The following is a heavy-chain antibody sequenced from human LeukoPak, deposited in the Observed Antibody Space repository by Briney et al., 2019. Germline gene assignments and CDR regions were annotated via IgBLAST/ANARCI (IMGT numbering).Heavy chain of an antibody. J-gene: IGHJ4*02. V-gene: IGHV3-53*01. CDR3: ARGNYGDFDY. CDR1: GFTVSSNY. CDR2: IYAGGST. D-gene: IGHD4-17*01. Sequence: GGSLRLSCAASGFTVSSNYMHWVRQAPGEGLEWVSVIYAGGSTYYAASVKGRFTISRDKSENTVSLQMDSLRAEDTAVYYCARGNYGDFDYLGQGTLVTVSS.